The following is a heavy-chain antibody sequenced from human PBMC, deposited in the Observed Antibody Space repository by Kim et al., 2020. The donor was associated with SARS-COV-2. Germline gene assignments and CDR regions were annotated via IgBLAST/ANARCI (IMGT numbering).Heavy chain of an antibody. CDR1: GYTFTNYA. CDR2: ITGDNGDT. V-gene: IGHV1-3*01. CDR3: ARGAGGYAGYILDD. Sequence: ASVKVSCKTSGYTFTNYAMYWVRQAPGQRLEWMGYITGDNGDTRYSQKFQGRVTITRDTSATTAYMELSSLSSEDTAVYYCARGAGGYAGYILDDWGQGT. J-gene: IGHJ4*02. D-gene: IGHD3-16*01.